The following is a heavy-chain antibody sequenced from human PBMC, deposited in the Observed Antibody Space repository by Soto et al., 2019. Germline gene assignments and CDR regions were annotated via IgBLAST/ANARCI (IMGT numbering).Heavy chain of an antibody. CDR3: ARDLDGPVATVTTDYYYYGMDV. J-gene: IGHJ6*02. D-gene: IGHD4-4*01. CDR2: IIPIFGTA. V-gene: IGHV1-69*06. Sequence: SVKVSGKASGGTFSSYAISWVRQAPGQGLEWMGGIIPIFGTANYAQKFQGRVTITADKSTSTAYMELSSLRSEDTAVYYCARDLDGPVATVTTDYYYYGMDVWGQGTTVTVSS. CDR1: GGTFSSYA.